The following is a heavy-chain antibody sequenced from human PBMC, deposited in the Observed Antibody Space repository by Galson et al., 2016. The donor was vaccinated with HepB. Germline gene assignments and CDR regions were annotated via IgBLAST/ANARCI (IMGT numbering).Heavy chain of an antibody. CDR2: ISGSSSYT. CDR3: ARDPQDTAIFGPYYYMDV. V-gene: IGHV3-11*06. CDR1: GFTFSDSY. J-gene: IGHJ6*03. D-gene: IGHD5-18*01. Sequence: SLRLSCAASGFTFSDSYMSWIRQAPGKGLEWVSYISGSSSYTNYADSVKGRFTIFRDNAKNSLYLQMNSLRAEDTAVYYCARDPQDTAIFGPYYYMDVWGKGTTVTVSS.